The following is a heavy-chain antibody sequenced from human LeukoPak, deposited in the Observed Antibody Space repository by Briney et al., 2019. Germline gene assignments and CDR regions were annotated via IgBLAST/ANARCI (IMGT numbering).Heavy chain of an antibody. J-gene: IGHJ4*02. Sequence: PSETLSLTCTVSGGSISSSSYYWSWIRQPPGKGLEWIGYIYYSGSTNYNPSLKSRVTISVDTSKNQFSLKLNSVTAADTAVYYCARRDYYDSSPHDYWGQGTLVTVSS. V-gene: IGHV4-61*01. D-gene: IGHD3-22*01. CDR2: IYYSGST. CDR1: GGSISSSSYY. CDR3: ARRDYYDSSPHDY.